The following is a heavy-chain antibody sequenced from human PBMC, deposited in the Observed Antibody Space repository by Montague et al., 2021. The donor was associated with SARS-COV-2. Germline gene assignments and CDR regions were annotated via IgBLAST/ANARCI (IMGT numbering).Heavy chain of an antibody. CDR1: GFTFSSYA. CDR2: ISYDGSNK. Sequence: SVRLSCAASGFTFSSYALHWVRQAPGKGLEWVAVISYDGSNKYYADSVKGRFTISRDNSKNTLYLQMNSLRAEDTAVYYCARDLGFYGMDVWGQGTTVTVSS. V-gene: IGHV3-30*04. J-gene: IGHJ6*02. CDR3: ARDLGFYGMDV.